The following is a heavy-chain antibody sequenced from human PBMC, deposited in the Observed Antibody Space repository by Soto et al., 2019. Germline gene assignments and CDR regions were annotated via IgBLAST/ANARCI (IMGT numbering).Heavy chain of an antibody. J-gene: IGHJ5*02. CDR3: AREAGYSCGWNL. CDR2: ISTYNGNT. V-gene: IGHV1-18*01. D-gene: IGHD6-19*01. Sequence: QVQLVQSGAEVKKPGASVRVSCKASGYNLTNYGISWVRQAPGQGLEWMGWISTYNGNTNYAQRLPGRVAMSTDTSASTAYMELRSLRSDDTAVYSCAREAGYSCGWNLWGQGTQVTVSS. CDR1: GYNLTNYG.